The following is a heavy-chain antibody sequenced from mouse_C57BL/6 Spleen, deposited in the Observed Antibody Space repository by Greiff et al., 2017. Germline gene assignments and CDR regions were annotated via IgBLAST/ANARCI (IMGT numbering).Heavy chain of an antibody. J-gene: IGHJ2*01. CDR1: GFTFSDYG. CDR3: ASRAYGSSYYFDY. D-gene: IGHD1-1*01. CDR2: ISSGSSTI. V-gene: IGHV5-17*01. Sequence: VQLKESGGGLVKPGGSLKLSCAASGFTFSDYGMHWVRQAPEKGLEWVAYISSGSSTIYYADTVKGRFTISRDNAKNTLFLQMTSLRSEDTAMYYCASRAYGSSYYFDYWGQGTTLTVSS.